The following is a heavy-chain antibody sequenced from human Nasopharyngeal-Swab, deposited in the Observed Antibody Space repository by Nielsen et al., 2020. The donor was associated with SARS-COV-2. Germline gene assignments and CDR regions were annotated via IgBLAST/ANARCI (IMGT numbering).Heavy chain of an antibody. D-gene: IGHD1-20*01. CDR1: GFTFGNYW. V-gene: IGHV3-7*03. CDR2: IKEDGSEK. J-gene: IGHJ4*02. CDR3: ARLPRNNWRLDS. Sequence: GGSLRLSCAASGFTFGNYWTSWVRQAPGKRLEWVANIKEDGSEKDYVDSVKGRFTISRDNAKNSLYLQMNSLRVEDTAVYFCARLPRNNWRLDSWGQGILVTVSS.